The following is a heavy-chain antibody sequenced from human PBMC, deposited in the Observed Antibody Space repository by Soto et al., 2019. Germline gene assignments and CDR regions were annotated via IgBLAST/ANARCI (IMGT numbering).Heavy chain of an antibody. CDR1: GFTFSSHA. CDR3: ASDPGLGHCRSISGYVDY. V-gene: IGHV3-30-3*01. D-gene: IGHD3-3*02. Sequence: QVQLVESGGGVVQPGRSLRLSCAASGFTFSSHAMNWVRQAPGKGLEWVAVISYDGSNKYYGDSVKGRFTISRDNSRNTLHLQMNSLRAEDTAVYDCASDPGLGHCRSISGYVDYWGQGTLVTVSS. J-gene: IGHJ4*02. CDR2: ISYDGSNK.